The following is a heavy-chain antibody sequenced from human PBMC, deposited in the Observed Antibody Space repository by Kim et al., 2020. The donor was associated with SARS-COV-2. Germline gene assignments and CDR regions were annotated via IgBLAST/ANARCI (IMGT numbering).Heavy chain of an antibody. CDR1: GGSISSSSYY. D-gene: IGHD3-10*01. Sequence: SETLSLTCSVSGGSISSSSYYWGWIRQPPGKGLEWIGSIYYSGSTYYNPSHKSRVTMSVDMSKNKLSLKMSSVTAAATAVYYCARGDYGYYYYALDVWGQGTTVTVSS. J-gene: IGHJ6*02. CDR3: ARGDYGYYYYALDV. V-gene: IGHV4-39*07. CDR2: IYYSGST.